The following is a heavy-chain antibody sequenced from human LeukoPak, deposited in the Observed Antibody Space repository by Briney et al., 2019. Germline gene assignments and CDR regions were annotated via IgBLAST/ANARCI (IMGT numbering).Heavy chain of an antibody. CDR1: GGSIRDYY. CDR2: ISNSGDT. Sequence: SETLSLTCTVSGGSIRDYYWSWIRQPPGKGLEWIGYISNSGDTNYNSSLRSRVSMSVDTSKNQFSLSLSSVTAADTAMYYFVRHIHGTTYDYWGQGTLVTVSS. V-gene: IGHV4-59*01. J-gene: IGHJ4*02. CDR3: VRHIHGTTYDY. D-gene: IGHD1-1*01.